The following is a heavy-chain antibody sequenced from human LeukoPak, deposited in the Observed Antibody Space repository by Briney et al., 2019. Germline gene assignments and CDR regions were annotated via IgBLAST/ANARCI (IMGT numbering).Heavy chain of an antibody. CDR3: AKDRAGTTGGLYNWFDP. J-gene: IGHJ5*02. CDR1: GFTFSSYA. D-gene: IGHD1-7*01. Sequence: TGGSLRLSCAASGFTFSSYAMSWVRQAPGKGLEWVSAISGSGGSTYYADSVKGRFTISRDNSKNTLYLQMNSLRAEDTAVYYCAKDRAGTTGGLYNWFDPWGQGTLVTVSS. V-gene: IGHV3-23*01. CDR2: ISGSGGST.